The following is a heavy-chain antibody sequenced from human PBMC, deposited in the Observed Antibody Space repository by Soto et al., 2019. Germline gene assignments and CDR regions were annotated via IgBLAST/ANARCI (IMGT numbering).Heavy chain of an antibody. CDR1: GGTLRSHA. Sequence: QVQLVQSGAEVKKPGSSVRVSCKASGGTLRSHAINWVRQAPGQGLEWMGGIIPIFGSPNYAQKFQGRVTITADESSITAYLDLSSLRSEDTAVYYCARPPGYISDWYYFDLWGQGTLVTVSS. V-gene: IGHV1-69*01. J-gene: IGHJ4*02. CDR3: ARPPGYISDWYYFDL. CDR2: IIPIFGSP. D-gene: IGHD6-19*01.